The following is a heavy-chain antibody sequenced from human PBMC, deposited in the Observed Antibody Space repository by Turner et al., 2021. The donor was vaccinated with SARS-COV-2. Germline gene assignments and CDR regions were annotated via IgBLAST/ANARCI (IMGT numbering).Heavy chain of an antibody. Sequence: SYAMHWVRQAPGKGLGWVAVISYDGSNKYYADSVKGRFTITRDNSKNTLYLQMNSLRAEDTAVYYCARALINYCTNGVCFPFDPWGQGTLVTVSS. CDR1: SYA. V-gene: IGHV3-30-3*01. J-gene: IGHJ5*02. D-gene: IGHD2-8*01. CDR2: ISYDGSNK. CDR3: ARALINYCTNGVCFPFDP.